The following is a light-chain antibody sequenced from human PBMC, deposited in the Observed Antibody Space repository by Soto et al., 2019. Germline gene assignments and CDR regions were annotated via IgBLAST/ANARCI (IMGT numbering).Light chain of an antibody. J-gene: IGKJ1*01. Sequence: DIQMTQSPSTLSASVGDRVTITCRASQSISSWLAWYQQKPGKAPKLLIYDASNLKSGVPSRFSGSASGTDFALTISSLQPEDFATYYCHQTAANPWTFAQGTKVDIK. V-gene: IGKV1-5*01. CDR2: DAS. CDR1: QSISSW. CDR3: HQTAANPWT.